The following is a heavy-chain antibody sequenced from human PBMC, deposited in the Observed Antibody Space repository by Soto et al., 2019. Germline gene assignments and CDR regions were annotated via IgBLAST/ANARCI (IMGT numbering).Heavy chain of an antibody. J-gene: IGHJ5*02. V-gene: IGHV4-59*08. D-gene: IGHD5-12*01. CDR1: GVSISTYY. CDR2: IYYSGST. Sequence: SETLSLTCTVSGVSISTYYWIWIRQPPGKGLEWIGYIYYSGSTNYNPSLKSRVTISVDTSKNQFSLKLSSVTAADTAVYYCARSLSGYDNRGGWFDPWGQGTQVTVSS. CDR3: ARSLSGYDNRGGWFDP.